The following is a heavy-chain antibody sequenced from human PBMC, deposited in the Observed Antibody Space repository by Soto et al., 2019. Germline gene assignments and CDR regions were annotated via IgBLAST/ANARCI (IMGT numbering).Heavy chain of an antibody. CDR3: ARGKVEYYDFWSGYYYYYYYGMDV. CDR1: GFTFSSYG. D-gene: IGHD3-3*01. CDR2: IKQDGSEK. Sequence: GGSLRLSCAASGFTFSSYGMSWVRQAPGKGLEWVANIKQDGSEKYYVDSVKGRFTISRDNAKNSLYLQMNSLRAEDTAVYYCARGKVEYYDFWSGYYYYYYYGMDVWGQGTTVTVSS. V-gene: IGHV3-7*05. J-gene: IGHJ6*02.